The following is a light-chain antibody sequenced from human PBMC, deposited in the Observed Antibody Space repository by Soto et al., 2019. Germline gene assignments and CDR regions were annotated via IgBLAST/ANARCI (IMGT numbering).Light chain of an antibody. V-gene: IGKV3-15*01. CDR2: GAS. CDR1: QIIANN. Sequence: EIVMMQSPATLSVSPGERATLSCRASQIIANNLAWYQQKPGQAPRLLIYGASTRAPGIPARFSGSGSGTEFTLTISSLQSEDFAIYYCQHYNNWPTWTFGQGTKVDIK. J-gene: IGKJ1*01. CDR3: QHYNNWPTWT.